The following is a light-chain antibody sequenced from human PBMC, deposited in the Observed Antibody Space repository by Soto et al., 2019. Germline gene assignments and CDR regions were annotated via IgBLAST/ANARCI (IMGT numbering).Light chain of an antibody. V-gene: IGKV3-15*01. CDR2: ATS. CDR3: QQYGDWPLT. J-gene: IGKJ4*01. Sequence: EIVMTQSPATLSVSPGERATLSCRASQSISSKLGWYQQRPGQAPRLLIFATSTRATGVPARFSGSGSGTEFTLTISSLQSEDFAVYYCQQYGDWPLTFGGGAKVEIE. CDR1: QSISSK.